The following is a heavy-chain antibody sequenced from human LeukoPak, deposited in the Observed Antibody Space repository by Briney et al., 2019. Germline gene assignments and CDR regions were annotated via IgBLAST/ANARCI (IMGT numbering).Heavy chain of an antibody. CDR3: ARDQIASAGPNDY. V-gene: IGHV6-1*01. CDR1: GDSVSSDNAA. D-gene: IGHD6-13*01. CDR2: TYYRSKWYN. J-gene: IGHJ4*02. Sequence: SQTLSLTCAISGDSVSSDNAAWNWIRQSPSRGLEWLGRTYYRSKWYNDYAVSVKSRITINPDTSKNQFSLQLNSVTPEDTAVYFCARDQIASAGPNDYWGQGTLVTVSS.